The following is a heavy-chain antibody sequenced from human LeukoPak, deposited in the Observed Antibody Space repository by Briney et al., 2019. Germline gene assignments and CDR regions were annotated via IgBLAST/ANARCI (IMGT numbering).Heavy chain of an antibody. CDR3: AREGPAVAEYIGSFYYYYGMDV. V-gene: IGHV3-30-3*01. D-gene: IGHD6-19*01. CDR1: GFTFSSYA. J-gene: IGHJ6*02. Sequence: GGSLRLSCAASGFTFSSYAMHWVRQAPGKGLEWVAVMSYDGSNKYYADSVKGRFTISRDNSKNTLYLQMNSLRAEDTAVYYCAREGPAVAEYIGSFYYYYGMDVWGQGTTVTVSS. CDR2: MSYDGSNK.